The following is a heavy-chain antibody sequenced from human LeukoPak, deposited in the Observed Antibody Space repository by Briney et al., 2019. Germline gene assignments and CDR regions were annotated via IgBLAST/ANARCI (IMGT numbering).Heavy chain of an antibody. J-gene: IGHJ4*02. CDR1: GGSICSYY. CDR2: IYYSGST. CDR3: ARDGVDSSGHSTGSDY. Sequence: PSETLSLTCTVSGGSICSYYWSWIRKPPGKGVEWIGYIYYSGSTNYNPSLKSRVTISVDTSKNQFSLKLSSVTAADTAVYYCARDGVDSSGHSTGSDYWGQGTLVTVSS. V-gene: IGHV4-59*12. D-gene: IGHD3-22*01.